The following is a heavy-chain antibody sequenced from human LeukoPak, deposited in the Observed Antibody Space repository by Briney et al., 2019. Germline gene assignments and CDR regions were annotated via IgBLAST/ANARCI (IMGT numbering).Heavy chain of an antibody. V-gene: IGHV3-23*01. CDR2: VSGSGGRT. Sequence: GGSLTLSCASSGFSFSNYAMSWVRPAPGKGLEWVSTVSGSGGRTSYADSVKGRFTISRDNSKDTLYLQMNGLRAEDTAVYYCARASETYYFDSWGQGTLVTVSS. D-gene: IGHD1-26*01. CDR3: ARASETYYFDS. CDR1: GFSFSNYA. J-gene: IGHJ4*02.